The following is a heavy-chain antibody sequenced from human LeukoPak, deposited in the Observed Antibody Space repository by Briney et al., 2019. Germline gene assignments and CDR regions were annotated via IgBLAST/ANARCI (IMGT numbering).Heavy chain of an antibody. V-gene: IGHV3-20*04. CDR2: INWNGGST. CDR3: ARVLGGDRHYYMDV. J-gene: IGHJ6*03. D-gene: IGHD1-26*01. CDR1: GFTFDDYG. Sequence: GGSLRLSCAASGFTFDDYGMSWVRQAPGKGLEWVSGINWNGGSTGYADSVKGRFTISRDNAKNSLYLQMNSLRAEDTALYYCARVLGGDRHYYMDVWGKGTTVTVSS.